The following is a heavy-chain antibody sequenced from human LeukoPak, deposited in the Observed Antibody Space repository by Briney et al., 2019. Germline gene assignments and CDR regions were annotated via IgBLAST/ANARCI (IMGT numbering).Heavy chain of an antibody. CDR1: GGTFSSYA. CDR2: IIPTLGTA. V-gene: IGHV1-69*11. J-gene: IGHJ4*02. CDR3: ARESGDLDYYDSSGYPDC. Sequence: SVKVSCKASGGTFSSYAISWVRQAPGQGLEWMGRIIPTLGTANYAQKFQGRVTITTDESTSTAYMELSSLRSEDTAVYYCARESGDLDYYDSSGYPDCWGQGTLVTVSS. D-gene: IGHD3-22*01.